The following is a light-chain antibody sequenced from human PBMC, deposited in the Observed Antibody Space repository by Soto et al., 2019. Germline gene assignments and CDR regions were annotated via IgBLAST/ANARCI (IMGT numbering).Light chain of an antibody. CDR2: GAS. V-gene: IGKV3-15*01. CDR3: QHYDNWPPWT. Sequence: IGIPQYTATLSVSPGERATLSCRASQSVSNNLAWYQQKPGQAPRLLIYGASTRANDIPARFSGSGSGTEFTLTIRSLQSEDIAVYYCQHYDNWPPWTFGQGTKVDIK. J-gene: IGKJ1*01. CDR1: QSVSNN.